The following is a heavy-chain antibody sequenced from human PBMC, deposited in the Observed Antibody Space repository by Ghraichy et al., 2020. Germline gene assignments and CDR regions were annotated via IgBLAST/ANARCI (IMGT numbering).Heavy chain of an antibody. CDR1: GFTFSSYG. J-gene: IGHJ4*02. D-gene: IGHD4-23*01. CDR3: ARDNAVGWDLFYY. Sequence: GGSLRLSCAASGFTFSSYGMHWVRQAPGKGLEWVAVIWYDGSNKYYADSVKGRFTISRDNSKNTLYLQMNSLRAEDTAVYYCARDNAVGWDLFYYWGQGTLVTVSS. CDR2: IWYDGSNK. V-gene: IGHV3-33*08.